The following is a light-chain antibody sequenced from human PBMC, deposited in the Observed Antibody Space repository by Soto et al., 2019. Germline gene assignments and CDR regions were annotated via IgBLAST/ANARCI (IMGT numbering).Light chain of an antibody. V-gene: IGKV3-15*01. CDR3: QQYSISRT. CDR2: GAS. J-gene: IGKJ1*01. CDR1: ESVSTN. Sequence: MTQSPSTLSLAPGERVTLSCRASESVSTNLAWYQQKAGKAPRLLIDGASTRATGTPARCSGSGSGTEFTLTISGLQSDDFAVYYWQQYSISRTFGQGTKVDIK.